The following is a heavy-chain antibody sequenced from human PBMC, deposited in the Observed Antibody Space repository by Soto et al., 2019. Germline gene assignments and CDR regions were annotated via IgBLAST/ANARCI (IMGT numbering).Heavy chain of an antibody. D-gene: IGHD2-15*01. V-gene: IGHV1-46*01. CDR2: VNPSGGST. J-gene: IGHJ4*02. CDR1: GYIFTAYS. Sequence: QVQLVQSGAEVKKPGASVKVSCKASGYIFTAYSMHWVRQAPGQGLEWMGVVNPSGGSTNYAQKFQGRITMTRDTSTSTVYMDLSSLTSEDTAVYYCATSLGREFATGDYWGQGTLVTVSS. CDR3: ATSLGREFATGDY.